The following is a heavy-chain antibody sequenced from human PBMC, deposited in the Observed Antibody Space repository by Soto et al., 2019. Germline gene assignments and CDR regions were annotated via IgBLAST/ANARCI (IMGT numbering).Heavy chain of an antibody. CDR2: IYYSGST. CDR1: SSSVHSSRYY. CDR3: ASQVGYSGYDFGAFDI. D-gene: IGHD5-12*01. V-gene: IGHV4-39*01. J-gene: IGHJ3*02. Sequence: TLSLTCTLNSSSVHSSRYYSASNGLHQGMGLECIGSIYYSGSTYYNPSLKSRFSISVYTSKNQFSLKLSSVTAADTAVYYCASQVGYSGYDFGAFDIWGQGTMVT.